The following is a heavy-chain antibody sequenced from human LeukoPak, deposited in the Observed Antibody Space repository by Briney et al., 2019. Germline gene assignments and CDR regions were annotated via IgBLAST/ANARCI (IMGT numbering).Heavy chain of an antibody. CDR2: INHSGST. CDR3: ANADRFCSGSCHVPDAFDF. V-gene: IGHV4-34*09. D-gene: IGHD2-15*01. CDR1: GGSFSGYY. Sequence: SQTLSLTCAVYGGSFSGYYWSWIRQPPGKGLEWIGEINHSGSTNYNPSLKSRVTISVDTSKNQFSLKLSSVTAADTAVYYCANADRFCSGSCHVPDAFDFWGQGTMVTVSS. J-gene: IGHJ3*01.